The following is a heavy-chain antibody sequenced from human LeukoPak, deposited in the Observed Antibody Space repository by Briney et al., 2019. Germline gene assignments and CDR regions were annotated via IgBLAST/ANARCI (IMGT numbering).Heavy chain of an antibody. J-gene: IGHJ6*03. CDR2: TNPNSGNT. CDR1: GYTFTSYD. V-gene: IGHV1-8*03. Sequence: ASVKVSCKASGYTFTSYDINRVRQATGQGLEWMGWTNPNSGNTGYAQKFQGRVTITRNTSISTAYMELSSLRSEDTAVYYCAREVGGYDSGYYYYYMDVWGKGTTVTVSS. CDR3: AREVGGYDSGYYYYYMDV. D-gene: IGHD5-12*01.